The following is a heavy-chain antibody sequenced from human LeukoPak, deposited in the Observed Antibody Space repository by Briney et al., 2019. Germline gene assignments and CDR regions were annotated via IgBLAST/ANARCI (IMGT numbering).Heavy chain of an antibody. Sequence: SETLSLTCAVYGGSLSGYYWSWIRQPPGKGLEWIGEINHSGSTNYNPSLKSRVTISIDTSKNQFSLKLSSVTAADTAVYYCARESLSGNYYGMDVWGQGTTVTVSS. D-gene: IGHD2/OR15-2a*01. V-gene: IGHV4-34*01. CDR3: ARESLSGNYYGMDV. CDR2: INHSGST. J-gene: IGHJ6*02. CDR1: GGSLSGYY.